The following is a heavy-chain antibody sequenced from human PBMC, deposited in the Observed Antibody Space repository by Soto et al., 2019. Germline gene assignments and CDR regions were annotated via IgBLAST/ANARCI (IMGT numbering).Heavy chain of an antibody. D-gene: IGHD6-19*01. V-gene: IGHV3-11*06. Sequence: PGGSLRLSCAASGFTFSDYYMSWIRQAPGKGLEWVSYISSSSSYTNYADSVKGRFTISRDNAKNSLYLQMNSLRAEDTAVYYCASLSLGAVAGTPWGQGTLVTVSS. CDR3: ASLSLGAVAGTP. J-gene: IGHJ5*02. CDR1: GFTFSDYY. CDR2: ISSSSSYT.